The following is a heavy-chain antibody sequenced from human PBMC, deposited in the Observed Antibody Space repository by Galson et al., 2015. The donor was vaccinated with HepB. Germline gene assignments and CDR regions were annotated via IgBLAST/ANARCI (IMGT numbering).Heavy chain of an antibody. CDR1: GYTFTTYW. J-gene: IGHJ3*02. V-gene: IGHV5-51*01. Sequence: QSGAEVKKPGESLKISCKGYGYTFTTYWIGWVRQMPGKGLEWMGMIYPSDSDTRYSPSFQGQVTISADKSISTAYLRWRSLKASDTAMYYCARPDRSGYSGIIRAFVIWGQGTMVTVSS. CDR3: ARPDRSGYSGIIRAFVI. D-gene: IGHD3-22*01. CDR2: IYPSDSDT.